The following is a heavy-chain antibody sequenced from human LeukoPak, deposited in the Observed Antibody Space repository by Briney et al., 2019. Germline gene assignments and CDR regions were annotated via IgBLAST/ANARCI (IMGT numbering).Heavy chain of an antibody. CDR2: IYSGGST. D-gene: IGHD4-17*01. V-gene: IGHV3-53*01. CDR3: ASAMTTVTRLDY. CDR1: GFTFSRTA. J-gene: IGHJ4*02. Sequence: GGSLRLSCAASGFTFSRTAMSWVRQAPGKGLEWVSVIYSGGSTYYADSVKGRFTISRDNSKNTLYLQMNSLRAGDTAVYYCASAMTTVTRLDYWGQGTLVTVSS.